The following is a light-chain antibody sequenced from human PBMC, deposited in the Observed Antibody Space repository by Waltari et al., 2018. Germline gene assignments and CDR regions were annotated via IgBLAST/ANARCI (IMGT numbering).Light chain of an antibody. CDR2: KIS. V-gene: IGKV2-30*01. CDR1: HSLVYSDGSIF. J-gene: IGKJ1*01. CDR3: MQGTHWPWT. Sequence: VVMTTSPLSLPVSLGQPASISFRSSHSLVYSDGSIFLNCNQQRPGQSPRRLIYKISNRDSGVPDRFSGSGSGTDFTLKISRVEAEDVGVYYCMQGTHWPWTFGQGTKVEIK.